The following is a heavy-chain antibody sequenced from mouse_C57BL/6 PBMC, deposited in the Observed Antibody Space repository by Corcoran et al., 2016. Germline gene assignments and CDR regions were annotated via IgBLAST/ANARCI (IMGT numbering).Heavy chain of an antibody. V-gene: IGHV1-55*01. CDR2: IYPGSGST. D-gene: IGHD1-1*01. CDR1: GYTFTSYW. J-gene: IGHJ4*01. CDR3: ARFYYGSSYGDPYAMDY. Sequence: QVQLQQPGAELVKPGASVKMSCKASGYTFTSYWITWVKQRPGQGLEWIGDIYPGSGSTNYNEKFKSKATLTVDTSSSTAYMQLSSLTSEDSAVYYCARFYYGSSYGDPYAMDYWGQGTSVTVSS.